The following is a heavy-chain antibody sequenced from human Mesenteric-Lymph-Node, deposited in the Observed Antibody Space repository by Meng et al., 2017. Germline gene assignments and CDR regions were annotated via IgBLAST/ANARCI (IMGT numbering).Heavy chain of an antibody. CDR1: GFTFSTYD. J-gene: IGHJ3*02. Sequence: GGSLRLSCAASGFTFSTYDMHWVRQATGKGLEWVSAIDNTGDTYYRGSVKGRFTISREDAKNSLYLQMNSLTAGDTAMYYCARGAYYYDGSGYPNDAFDIWGQGTTVTVSS. CDR2: IDNTGDT. D-gene: IGHD3-22*01. V-gene: IGHV3-13*01. CDR3: ARGAYYYDGSGYPNDAFDI.